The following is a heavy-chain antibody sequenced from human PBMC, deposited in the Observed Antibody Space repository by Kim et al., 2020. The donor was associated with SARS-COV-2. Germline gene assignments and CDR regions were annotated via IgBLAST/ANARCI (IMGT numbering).Heavy chain of an antibody. CDR3: ARGELDAAGETFDP. V-gene: IGHV3-21*01. Sequence: DPGKGRFNISRDNARNTLFLQMNSLRAEDTAVYYCARGELDAAGETFDPWGHGTLVTVSS. D-gene: IGHD3-10*01. J-gene: IGHJ5*02.